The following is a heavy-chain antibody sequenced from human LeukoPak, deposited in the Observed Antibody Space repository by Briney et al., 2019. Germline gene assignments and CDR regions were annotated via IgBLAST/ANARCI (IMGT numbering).Heavy chain of an antibody. V-gene: IGHV3-48*01. Sequence: PGRSLRLSCAASGFTFSSHNMNWVRQAPGKGLEWISFINFKSEDIRYADSVEGRFIISRDNARKSLYLHMNSLRVEDTAVYYCARDKDYASDMWGQGTMVTVAS. CDR2: INFKSEDI. D-gene: IGHD4-11*01. CDR1: GFTFSSHN. CDR3: ARDKDYASDM. J-gene: IGHJ3*02.